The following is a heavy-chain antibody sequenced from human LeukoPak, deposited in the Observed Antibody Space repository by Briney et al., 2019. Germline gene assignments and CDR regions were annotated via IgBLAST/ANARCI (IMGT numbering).Heavy chain of an antibody. CDR2: IKHDGSEK. V-gene: IGHV3-7*01. CDR3: ATDRGWRTSGYYLYYFEY. J-gene: IGHJ4*02. Sequence: GGSLRLSCAASGFIFTNYFMSWVRQAPGKGLEWVASIKHDGSEKYYVDSVRGRFTISRDNTMNSLYLQMSSLRAEDTAVYYCATDRGWRTSGYYLYYFEYWGQGTLVTFFS. D-gene: IGHD3-3*01. CDR1: GFIFTNYF.